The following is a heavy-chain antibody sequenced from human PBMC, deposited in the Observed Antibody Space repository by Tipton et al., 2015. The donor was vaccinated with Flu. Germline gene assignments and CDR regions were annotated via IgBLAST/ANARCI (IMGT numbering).Heavy chain of an antibody. Sequence: QLVQSGAEVKKPGGSVKVSCKASEYTFTGYYIHWVRQAPGQGLEWMGRIKPDSGGTNYAQKFRGRVTMTRDTSITTVYMELSRLTSDDTALFYCARSAASTGLGYYYPMDLWGQGTTVTVSS. D-gene: IGHD2-15*01. V-gene: IGHV1-2*06. CDR3: ARSAASTGLGYYYPMDL. CDR2: IKPDSGGT. J-gene: IGHJ6*02. CDR1: EYTFTGYY.